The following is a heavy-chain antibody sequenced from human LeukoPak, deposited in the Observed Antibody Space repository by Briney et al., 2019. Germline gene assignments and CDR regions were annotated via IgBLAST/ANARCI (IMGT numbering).Heavy chain of an antibody. Sequence: SETLSLTCTVSGGSISSYYWSWIRQPAGKGLEWIGRIYTSGSTNYNPSLKSRVTMSVDTSKNQFSLKLSSVTAADTAVYYCAREGTEYYYGSAVDYWGQGTLVTVSS. V-gene: IGHV4-4*07. CDR1: GGSISSYY. CDR3: AREGTEYYYGSAVDY. D-gene: IGHD3-10*01. CDR2: IYTSGST. J-gene: IGHJ4*02.